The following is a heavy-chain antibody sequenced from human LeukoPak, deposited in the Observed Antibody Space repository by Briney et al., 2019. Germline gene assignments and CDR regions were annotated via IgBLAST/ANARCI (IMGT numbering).Heavy chain of an antibody. CDR3: AKALSSSFYYFDL. J-gene: IGHJ2*01. V-gene: IGHV3-23*01. CDR2: IHGGGDVT. Sequence: GGSLRLSCAASGFTFSSYSMNWVRQAPEKGLEWVSTIHGGGDVTYYADSVKGRFTISRDNSRNTLFLQMNSLRAEDTAVYYCAKALSSSFYYFDLGGRGTLVTVSS. CDR1: GFTFSSYS. D-gene: IGHD3-16*02.